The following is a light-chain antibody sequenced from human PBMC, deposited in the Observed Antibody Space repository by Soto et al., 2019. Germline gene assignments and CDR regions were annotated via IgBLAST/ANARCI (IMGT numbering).Light chain of an antibody. CDR1: QSISSY. J-gene: IGKJ1*01. CDR3: QQYGSSPGT. CDR2: GAS. V-gene: IGKV3-20*01. Sequence: EIVLTQSPGTLSLSPGERATLSCRASQSISSYLAWYQQKPGQAPRLLIYGASSRATGIPDRFSGSGSGTDFTLTISRLEPEDFAVYYCQQYGSSPGTFGQGTKVE.